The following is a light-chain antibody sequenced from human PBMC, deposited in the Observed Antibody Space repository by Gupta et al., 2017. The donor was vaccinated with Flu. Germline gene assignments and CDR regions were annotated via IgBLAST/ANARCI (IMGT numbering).Light chain of an antibody. CDR3: QQYDNIQFT. CDR1: QDISNS. CDR2: DAS. Sequence: DIQMTQSPSSLSASVGDRVTITCQASQDISNSLYWYQQKPGKAPKLLIYDASNLQTGVPPRFSGSGSGTDFTFSISSLQPEDIATYYCQQYDNIQFTFGPETKVEIK. V-gene: IGKV1-33*01. J-gene: IGKJ3*01.